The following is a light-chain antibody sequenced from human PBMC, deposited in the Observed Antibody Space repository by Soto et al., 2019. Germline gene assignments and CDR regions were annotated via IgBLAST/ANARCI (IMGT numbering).Light chain of an antibody. CDR1: SSDVGGYDY. V-gene: IGLV2-14*01. CDR3: SSYTSSSTYV. J-gene: IGLJ1*01. CDR2: DVS. Sequence: QSVLTQPASVSGSPGQSIAISCTGTSSDVGGYDYVSWYQQHPGKAPKLMIYDVSNRSSGVSNRFSGSKSDNTASLTISGLQAEDEADYYCSSYTSSSTYVFGTGTKVTVL.